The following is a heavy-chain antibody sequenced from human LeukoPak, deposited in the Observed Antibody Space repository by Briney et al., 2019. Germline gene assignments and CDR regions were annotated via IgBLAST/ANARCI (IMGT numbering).Heavy chain of an antibody. CDR3: ARDPPPSSSGYFYSFFDY. CDR2: ISYDGSSE. J-gene: IGHJ4*02. Sequence: GGSLRLSCAASGFTFSNYAMHWVRQAPGKGLEWVAVISYDGSSECYPDSVKGRFTISRDNAKNSLYLQMNSLRAEDTAVYYCARDPPPSSSGYFYSFFDYWGQGTMVTVSS. V-gene: IGHV3-30-3*01. CDR1: GFTFSNYA. D-gene: IGHD3-22*01.